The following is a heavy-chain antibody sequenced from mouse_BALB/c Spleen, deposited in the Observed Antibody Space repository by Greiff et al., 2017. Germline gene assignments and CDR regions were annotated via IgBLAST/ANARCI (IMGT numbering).Heavy chain of an antibody. CDR1: GFTFSSYT. V-gene: IGHV5-6-4*01. J-gene: IGHJ4*01. D-gene: IGHD2-4*01. CDR3: TRGGTMITTGYYAMDY. Sequence: EVMLVESGGGLVKPGGSLKLSCAASGFTFSSYTMSWVRQTPEKRLEWVATISSGGSYTYYPDSVKGRFTISRDNAKNTLYLQMSSLKSEDTAMYYCTRGGTMITTGYYAMDYWGQGTSVTVSS. CDR2: ISSGGSYT.